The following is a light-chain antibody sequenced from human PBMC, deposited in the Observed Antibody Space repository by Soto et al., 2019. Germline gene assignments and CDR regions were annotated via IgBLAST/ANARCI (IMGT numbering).Light chain of an antibody. CDR2: TAS. V-gene: IGKV1-6*01. J-gene: IGKJ1*01. CDR1: QYIRHD. Sequence: AIQMTQSPSSLSASVGDRVTITWRASQYIRHDLGWYQQKPGKAPKLLIYTASTLESGVPSRFSGSGSGTDFSLTITSLQPEDFATYYCLQDYTYPWTFGQGTKVDIK. CDR3: LQDYTYPWT.